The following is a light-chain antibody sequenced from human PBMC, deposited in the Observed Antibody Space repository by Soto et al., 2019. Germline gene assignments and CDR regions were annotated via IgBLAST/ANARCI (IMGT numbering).Light chain of an antibody. CDR2: DAS. CDR1: QSVTGW. CDR3: QQYHSYSPYT. V-gene: IGKV1-5*01. Sequence: DIQMTQSPSTLSASVGDRVTITCRASQSVTGWLAWYQQKPGEAPKLLIYDASTLASGVPSRFSGSGSVTQFTLTISSLQPDDSATYYCQQYHSYSPYTFGQGPKLEIK. J-gene: IGKJ2*01.